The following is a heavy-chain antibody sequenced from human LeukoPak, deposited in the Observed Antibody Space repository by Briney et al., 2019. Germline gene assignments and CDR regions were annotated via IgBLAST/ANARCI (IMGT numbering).Heavy chain of an antibody. CDR1: GFTFSSYG. J-gene: IGHJ6*03. CDR2: IRDDGSNK. V-gene: IGHV3-30*02. D-gene: IGHD5-12*01. CDR3: AKADTITIYYYYYYMDV. Sequence: GGSLRLSCAASGFTFSSYGMHWVRQAPGKGLEWVAFIRDDGSNKYYAGSVKGRFTISRDTSKNTLYLQMNSLRAEDTAVYYCAKADTITIYYYYYYMDVWGKGTTVTVSS.